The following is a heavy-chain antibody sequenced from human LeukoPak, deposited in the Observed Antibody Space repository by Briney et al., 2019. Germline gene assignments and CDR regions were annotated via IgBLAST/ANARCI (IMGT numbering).Heavy chain of an antibody. D-gene: IGHD5-24*01. CDR3: AREGWLQWTERRMGKPRAFDI. CDR2: IYYSGST. J-gene: IGHJ3*02. V-gene: IGHV4-39*07. CDR1: GGSISSSSYY. Sequence: SETLSLTCTVSGGSISSSSYYWGWIRQPPGKGLEWIGSIYYSGSTYYNPSLKSRVTISVDTSKNQFSLKLSSVTAADTAVYYCAREGWLQWTERRMGKPRAFDIWGQGTMVTVSS.